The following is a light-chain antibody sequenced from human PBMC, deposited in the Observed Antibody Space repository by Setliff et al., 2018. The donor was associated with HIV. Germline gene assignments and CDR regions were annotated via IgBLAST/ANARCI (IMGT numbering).Light chain of an antibody. CDR2: EVS. CDR1: SSDVGGYNY. J-gene: IGLJ3*02. CDR3: SSYTSTNTPWV. V-gene: IGLV2-14*01. Sequence: SALAQPASVSGSPGQSITISCTGTSSDVGGYNYVSWYQQHPGKAPKLMIYEVSNRPSGVSNRFSGSKSGNTASLTISGLQAEDEADYYCSSYTSTNTPWVFGGGTKATVL.